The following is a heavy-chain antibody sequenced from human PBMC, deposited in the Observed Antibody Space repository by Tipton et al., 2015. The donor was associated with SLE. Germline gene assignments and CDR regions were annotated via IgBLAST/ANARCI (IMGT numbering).Heavy chain of an antibody. CDR3: ARRAGDFFDY. Sequence: QLVQSGAEVKKPGESLKISCKGSGYSFTSYWIGWVRQMPGKGLEWMGMIYPGDSDTKYGPSFEGQVTLSVDKSIATAFLQWSSLKASDTAKYYCARRAGDFFDYWGQGTLVTVST. V-gene: IGHV5-51*03. CDR1: GYSFTSYW. D-gene: IGHD1-26*01. CDR2: IYPGDSDT. J-gene: IGHJ4*02.